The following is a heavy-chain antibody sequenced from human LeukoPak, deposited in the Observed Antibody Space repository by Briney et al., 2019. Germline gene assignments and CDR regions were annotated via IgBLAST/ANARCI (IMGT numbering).Heavy chain of an antibody. J-gene: IGHJ4*02. CDR2: IYNTGGT. D-gene: IGHD3-22*01. CDR3: ARDSNGPAF. V-gene: IGHV3-53*01. Sequence: GGSLRLSCAASGFTFSDFWMSWVRQAPGKGLELVSVIYNTGGTFHPDSVKGRFTISRDYSKNTLYLQMNSLRADDTAVYYCARDSNGPAFWGQGTLVTVSS. CDR1: GFTFSDFW.